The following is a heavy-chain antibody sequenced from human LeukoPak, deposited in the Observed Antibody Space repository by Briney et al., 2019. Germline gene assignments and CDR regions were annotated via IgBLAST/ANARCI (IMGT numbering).Heavy chain of an antibody. CDR1: GFTFRSYW. V-gene: IGHV3-74*01. Sequence: QPGGSLRLSCAASGFTFRSYWMHWVRQAPGKGLVWVSRINSDGGSTNYADSVKGRFTISRDNAKNTLYLHMNSLRAEDTAVYYCAREMSTVTSLAYWGQGTLVTVSS. D-gene: IGHD4-17*01. CDR3: AREMSTVTSLAY. J-gene: IGHJ4*02. CDR2: INSDGGST.